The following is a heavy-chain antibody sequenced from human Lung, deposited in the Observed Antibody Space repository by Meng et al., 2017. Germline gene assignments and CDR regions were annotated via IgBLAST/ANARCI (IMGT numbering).Heavy chain of an antibody. Sequence: VQLVGSGGGVVLPGGSLRLSCATSGFSFDNSAMHWVRQAPGKGLEWIGEINHSGSTNYNPSLESRATISVDTSQNNLSLKLSSVTAADSAVYYCARGPTTMAHDFDYWGQGTLVTVSS. CDR3: ARGPTTMAHDFDY. D-gene: IGHD4-11*01. CDR1: GFSFDNSA. V-gene: IGHV4-34*01. J-gene: IGHJ4*02. CDR2: INHSGST.